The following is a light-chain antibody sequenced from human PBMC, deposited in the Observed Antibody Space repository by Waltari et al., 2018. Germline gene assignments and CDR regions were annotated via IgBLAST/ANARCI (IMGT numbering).Light chain of an antibody. Sequence: QSVLTQPPSASGTPGQRVSMSCPGSSSNIGRSSVSWYQQVPRTAPKLLIYRNNQRPSGVPDRFSGSKSGTSASLAISGLRSEDEADYYCAAWDDSLSGRFFGSGTKVTVL. J-gene: IGLJ1*01. V-gene: IGLV1-47*01. CDR1: SSNIGRSS. CDR3: AAWDDSLSGRF. CDR2: RNN.